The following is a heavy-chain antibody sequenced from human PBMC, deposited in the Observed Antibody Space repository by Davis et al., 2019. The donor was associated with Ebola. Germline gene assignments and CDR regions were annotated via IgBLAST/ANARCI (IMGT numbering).Heavy chain of an antibody. CDR1: GFTFSSYA. D-gene: IGHD2-15*01. J-gene: IGHJ4*02. CDR2: ISTNGENT. CDR3: VKDRFTVVVVHGGFDY. V-gene: IGHV3-64D*06. Sequence: GESPKISCSASGFTFSSYAMHWVRQAPGKGLESVSRISTNGENTYYAESVKGRFTISRDNSKDTLYLQMRSLRTEDTAVYYCVKDRFTVVVVHGGFDYWGQGTLVTVSS.